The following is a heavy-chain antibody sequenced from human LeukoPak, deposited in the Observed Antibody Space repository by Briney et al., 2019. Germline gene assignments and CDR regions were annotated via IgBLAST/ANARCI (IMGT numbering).Heavy chain of an antibody. V-gene: IGHV4-39*01. CDR1: GGSISSSSYY. D-gene: IGHD3-3*01. J-gene: IGHJ6*02. CDR2: IYYSGST. Sequence: TSETLSLTCTVSGGSISSSSYYWGWIRQPPGKGLEWIGSIYYSGSTYYNPSLKSRVTISVDTSKNQFSLKLSSVTAADTAVYCCASTKLYYDFWSGYNYYGMDVWGQGTTVTVSS. CDR3: ASTKLYYDFWSGYNYYGMDV.